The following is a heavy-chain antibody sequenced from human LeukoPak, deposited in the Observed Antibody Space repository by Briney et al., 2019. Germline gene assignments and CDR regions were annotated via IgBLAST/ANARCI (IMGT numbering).Heavy chain of an antibody. CDR2: ISSSGSTI. V-gene: IGHV3-11*04. CDR3: AKVARRDGLHPKYYYYYGMDV. Sequence: PGGSLRLSCAASGFTFSDYYMSWIRQAPGKGLEWVSYISSSGSTIYYADSVKGRFTISRDNSKNTLYLQMNSLRAEDTAVYYCAKVARRDGLHPKYYYYYGMDVWGQGTTVTVSS. CDR1: GFTFSDYY. D-gene: IGHD5-24*01. J-gene: IGHJ6*02.